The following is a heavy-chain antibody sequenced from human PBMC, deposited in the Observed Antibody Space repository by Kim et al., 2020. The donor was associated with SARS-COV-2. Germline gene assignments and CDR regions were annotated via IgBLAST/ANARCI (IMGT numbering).Heavy chain of an antibody. CDR1: GFTFSDYA. CDR3: TRNNSRAFSIGSMDV. J-gene: IGHJ6*02. V-gene: IGHV3-23*01. CDR2: TIDSGVST. Sequence: GGSLRLSCEAPGFTFSDYAMNWVRQAPGKGLEWVAATIDSGVSTYYADSVKGRFTISRDNSRNTLFLQMHSLRAEDTATYYCTRNNSRAFSIGSMDVWGQGTMVTVSS. D-gene: IGHD3-3*01.